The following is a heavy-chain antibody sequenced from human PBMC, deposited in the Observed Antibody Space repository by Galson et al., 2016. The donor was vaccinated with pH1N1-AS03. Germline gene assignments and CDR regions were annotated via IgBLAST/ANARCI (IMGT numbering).Heavy chain of an antibody. D-gene: IGHD2-21*01. J-gene: IGHJ4*02. CDR3: ARYYCGDDETCYSFHY. CDR1: GGSVFNHY. V-gene: IGHV4-59*02. CDR2: IHSTGKT. Sequence: ETLSLTCSVSGGSVFNHYWSWIRQSPGKGLEWVGYIHSTGKTNYNPSLKSRVIMSLDTSTNLFSLNLNSVTAADTAIYYCARYYCGDDETCYSFHYWGQGTLVTVSS.